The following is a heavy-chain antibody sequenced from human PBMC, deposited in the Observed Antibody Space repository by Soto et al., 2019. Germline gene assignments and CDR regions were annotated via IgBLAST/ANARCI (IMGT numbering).Heavy chain of an antibody. Sequence: QVQLQESGPGLVKSSETLSLTCSVSGGSVSSATYYWSWIRQPPGKGLEWIGYISDSGSTNYNPSLKSRVTISEDRSKNQFSLKLSSVTTADKAVDYCERGILAHPTRHWGQGTLGTDYS. CDR1: GGSVSSATYY. V-gene: IGHV4-61*01. J-gene: IGHJ4*02. CDR2: ISDSGST. D-gene: IGHD5-12*01. CDR3: ERGILAHPTRH.